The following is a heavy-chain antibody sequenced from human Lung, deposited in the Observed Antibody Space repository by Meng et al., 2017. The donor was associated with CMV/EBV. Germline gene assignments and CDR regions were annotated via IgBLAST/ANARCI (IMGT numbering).Heavy chain of an antibody. CDR2: IITIFGIT. V-gene: IGHV1-69*05. CDR1: GGTFSSNA. J-gene: IGHJ6*02. D-gene: IGHD2-2*02. Sequence: SVXVSXXASGGTFSSNAFSWVRQAPGQGLEWMGGIITIFGITNYGQKFQGRVTVTTDESTSTANMELRSLISEDTALDYCARDRTGDCSSTICYNHYYYYGMDVWGQGTTVTVSS. CDR3: ARDRTGDCSSTICYNHYYYYGMDV.